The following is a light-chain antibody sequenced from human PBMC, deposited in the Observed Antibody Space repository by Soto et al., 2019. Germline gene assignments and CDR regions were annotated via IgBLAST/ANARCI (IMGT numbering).Light chain of an antibody. CDR3: QQRYNTPIT. J-gene: IGKJ5*01. CDR1: QTISNY. Sequence: DIQMTQTPSSLSASLGDRVTLTCRASQTISNYFNWYQKKSGRDPELLAYAASNLQSGVPSRFTGSGSGTHFTLTISGLETAEFATYLRQQRYNTPITFGQGTRGAI. V-gene: IGKV1-39*01. CDR2: AAS.